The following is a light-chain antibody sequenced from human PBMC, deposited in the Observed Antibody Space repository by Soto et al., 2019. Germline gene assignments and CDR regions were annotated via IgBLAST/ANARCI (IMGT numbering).Light chain of an antibody. CDR1: QGIRND. V-gene: IGKV1-17*01. CDR3: LQHNSYPRT. J-gene: IGKJ1*01. Sequence: DIQMAQSASSLAASXVEKVTISCXASQGIRNDLGWYQQKPGKAPKRLIYAASSLQSGVPSRFSGSGSGTEFTLTISSLQPEDFATYYCLQHNSYPRTFGQGTKVDNK. CDR2: AAS.